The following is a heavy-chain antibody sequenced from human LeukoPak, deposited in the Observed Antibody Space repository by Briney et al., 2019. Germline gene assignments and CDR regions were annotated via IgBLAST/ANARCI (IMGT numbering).Heavy chain of an antibody. D-gene: IGHD2-15*01. J-gene: IGHJ5*02. Sequence: GASVKVSCKASGYTFTSYAMHWVRQAPEQRLEWMGWINAGNGNTKYSQKFQGRVTITRDTSASTAYMELSSLRSEDTAVYYCFVVVVAAYFNWFDPWGQGTLVTVSS. CDR2: INAGNGNT. V-gene: IGHV1-3*01. CDR1: GYTFTSYA. CDR3: FVVVVAAYFNWFDP.